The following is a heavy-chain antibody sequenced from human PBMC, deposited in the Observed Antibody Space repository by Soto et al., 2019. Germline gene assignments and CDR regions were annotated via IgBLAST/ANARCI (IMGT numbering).Heavy chain of an antibody. J-gene: IGHJ4*02. CDR1: GYSITSDYY. CDR3: AKKGYYPSGKINLFDS. V-gene: IGHV4-38-2*01. Sequence: PSETLSLTCAVSGYSITSDYYWGWIRQPPGKGLEWIGSVDHSGRTYYSPSLRSRLTIFIDTSKNQFSLRLTSVTAADTAMYFCAKKGYYPSGKINLFDSWGPGTLVTV. CDR2: VDHSGRT. D-gene: IGHD3-10*01.